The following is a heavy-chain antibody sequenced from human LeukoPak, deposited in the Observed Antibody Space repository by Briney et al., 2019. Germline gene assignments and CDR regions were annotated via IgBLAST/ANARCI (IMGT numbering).Heavy chain of an antibody. J-gene: IGHJ4*02. V-gene: IGHV3-53*01. CDR2: IYSGGNI. CDR3: ASRHCSGGGCYFAGADPFDY. Sequence: GGSLRLSCAASGFTVSSTYMSWVRQVPGKGLEWVSVIYSGGNIYYIDSVKGRFTISRDTSKNTLYLQMNSLRAEDTAVYFCASRHCSGGGCYFAGADPFDYWGQGTLVTVSS. D-gene: IGHD2-15*01. CDR1: GFTVSSTY.